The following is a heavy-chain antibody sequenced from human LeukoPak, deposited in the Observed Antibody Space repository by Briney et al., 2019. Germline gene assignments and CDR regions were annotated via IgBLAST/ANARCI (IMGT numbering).Heavy chain of an antibody. J-gene: IGHJ4*02. D-gene: IGHD3-10*01. CDR1: GYTFTGYY. CDR2: INPNSGGT. V-gene: IGHV1-2*02. CDR3: ARAGSVLLWFGELFGY. Sequence: GASVKVSCKASGYTFTGYYMHWVRQAPGQGLEWMGSINPNSGGTNYAQKFQGRVTMTRDTSISTAYMELSRLRSDDTAVYYCARAGSVLLWFGELFGYWGQGTLVTVSS.